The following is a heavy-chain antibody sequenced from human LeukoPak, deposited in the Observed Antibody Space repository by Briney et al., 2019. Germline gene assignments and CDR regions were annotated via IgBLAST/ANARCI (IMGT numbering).Heavy chain of an antibody. CDR1: GYYFTSYG. Sequence: ASVKVSCKASGYYFTSYGINWVRQVPGQGLEWMGCISAYNRKTDYAQRFQGRVTMTIDTSTSTAYMELRSLRSDDTAVYYCASGTIPAAGTVEFDFWGQGTLVTVSS. V-gene: IGHV1-18*01. D-gene: IGHD6-13*01. J-gene: IGHJ4*02. CDR3: ASGTIPAAGTVEFDF. CDR2: ISAYNRKT.